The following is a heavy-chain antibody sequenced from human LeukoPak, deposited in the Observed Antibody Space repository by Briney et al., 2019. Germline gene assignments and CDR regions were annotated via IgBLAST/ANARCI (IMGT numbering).Heavy chain of an antibody. CDR2: INHSGST. Sequence: SETLSLTCAVYGGSFSGYCWSWIRQPPGKGLEWIGEINHSGSTNYNPSLKSRVTISVDTSKNQFSLKLSSVTAADTAVYYCARGEIDDAFDIWGQGTMVTVSS. J-gene: IGHJ3*02. CDR1: GGSFSGYC. V-gene: IGHV4-34*01. CDR3: ARGEIDDAFDI. D-gene: IGHD2-21*01.